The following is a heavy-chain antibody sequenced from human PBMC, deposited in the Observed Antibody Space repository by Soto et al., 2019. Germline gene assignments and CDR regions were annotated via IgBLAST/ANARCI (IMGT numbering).Heavy chain of an antibody. D-gene: IGHD1-1*01. CDR3: ARDVGYGRLDY. CDR1: GGSIDDYT. CDR2: IYHYGNP. V-gene: IGHV4-30-2*01. J-gene: IGHJ4*02. Sequence: QLQLQESGSGLVKPSQTLSLTCAVSGGSIDDYTWSWIRQPPGKGLEWIGYIYHYGNPHYNASLRSRVTLSVDRSKNQFSLNLRSVTAADTAVYYCARDVGYGRLDYRGQGSLVTVSS.